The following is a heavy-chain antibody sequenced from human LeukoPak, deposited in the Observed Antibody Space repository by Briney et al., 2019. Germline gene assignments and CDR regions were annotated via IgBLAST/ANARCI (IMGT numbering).Heavy chain of an antibody. J-gene: IGHJ4*02. CDR1: GFTFSSYA. Sequence: PGGSLRLSCAASGFTFSSYAMSWVRQAPGKGLECVSFISGSGSSTYYADSVKGRFTISRDNSKNTLYLQMNNLRAEDTAVFYCARLNGGYCSGGSCYVHSWGQGALVTVSS. CDR3: ARLNGGYCSGGSCYVHS. D-gene: IGHD2-15*01. CDR2: ISGSGSST. V-gene: IGHV3-23*01.